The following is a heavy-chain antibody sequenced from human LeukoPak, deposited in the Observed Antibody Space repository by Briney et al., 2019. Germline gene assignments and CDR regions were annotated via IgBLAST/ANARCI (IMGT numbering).Heavy chain of an antibody. CDR2: ISYDGSNK. D-gene: IGHD6-13*01. V-gene: IGHV3-30-3*01. CDR1: GFTFSSYA. CDR3: ARDPAMAAAGTGY. J-gene: IGHJ4*02. Sequence: GGSLRLSCAASGFTFSSYAMHWVRQAPGKGLEWVAVISYDGSNKYYADSVKGRFTISRDNSKNTQYLQMNSLRAEDTAVYYCARDPAMAAAGTGYWGQGTLVTVSS.